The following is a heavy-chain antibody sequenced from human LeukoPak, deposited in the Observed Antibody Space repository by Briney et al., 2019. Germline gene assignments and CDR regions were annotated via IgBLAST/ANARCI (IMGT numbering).Heavy chain of an antibody. V-gene: IGHV3-30*18. CDR2: ISYDGSNK. D-gene: IGHD3-3*01. CDR3: AKDDTYYDFWRGYSTAYYFDY. Sequence: GGSLRLSCAASGFTFSSYGMHWVRQAPGKGLEWVAVISYDGSNKYYADSVKGRFTISRDNSKNTLYLQMNSLRAEDTAVYYCAKDDTYYDFWRGYSTAYYFDYWGQGTLVTVSS. CDR1: GFTFSSYG. J-gene: IGHJ4*02.